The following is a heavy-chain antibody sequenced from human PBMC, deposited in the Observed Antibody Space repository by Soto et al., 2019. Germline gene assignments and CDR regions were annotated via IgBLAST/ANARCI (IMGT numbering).Heavy chain of an antibody. V-gene: IGHV1-8*01. D-gene: IGHD6-6*01. J-gene: IGHJ6*02. Sequence: GASVKVSCKASGYTFTSYDVNWVRQATGQGLEWMGWMNPNSGNTGYAQKFQGRVTMTRNTSISTAYMELSSLRSEDTAVYYCNAEQLDYYYGVDVWGQGTTVTVSS. CDR3: NAEQLDYYYGVDV. CDR1: GYTFTSYD. CDR2: MNPNSGNT.